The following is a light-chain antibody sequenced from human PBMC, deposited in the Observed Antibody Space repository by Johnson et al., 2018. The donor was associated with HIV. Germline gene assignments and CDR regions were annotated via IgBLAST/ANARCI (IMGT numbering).Light chain of an antibody. CDR3: GIWDASLSPLYA. Sequence: QSVLTQPPSVSAAPGQTVTISCSGSSSNVGSSFVSWYRQVPGTAPKLLIYDNNKRPSGIPGRFSGSKSGPSATLGITGLQTGDEADYYCGIWDASLSPLYAFGTGTTITVL. CDR2: DNN. V-gene: IGLV1-51*01. J-gene: IGLJ1*01. CDR1: SSNVGSSF.